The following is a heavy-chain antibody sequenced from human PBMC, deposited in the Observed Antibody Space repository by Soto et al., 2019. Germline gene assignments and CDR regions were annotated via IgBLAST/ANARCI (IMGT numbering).Heavy chain of an antibody. CDR2: IYSGGST. V-gene: IGHV3-53*01. D-gene: IGHD3-10*01. CDR1: GFSVSSNY. J-gene: IGHJ4*02. Sequence: EVQLVESGGGLIQPGGSLRLSCAASGFSVSSNYMSWVRQAPGKGLEWVSVIYSGGSTYYADSVKGRFTISRDNSKNRLYFQMNSLRAEDTAVYYCASEFGSGSYYRGYVGYWGQGALVTVSS. CDR3: ASEFGSGSYYRGYVGY.